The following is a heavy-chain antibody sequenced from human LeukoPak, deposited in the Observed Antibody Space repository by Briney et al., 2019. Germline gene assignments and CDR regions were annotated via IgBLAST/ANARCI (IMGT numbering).Heavy chain of an antibody. D-gene: IGHD6-19*01. CDR1: GFTFSSYS. V-gene: IGHV3-48*01. CDR2: ISSTSSTI. J-gene: IGHJ6*03. CDR3: ARDGGYSSGWYYYYYMDV. Sequence: AGGSLRLSCAASGFTFSSYSMNWVRQAPGKGLEWVSYISSTSSTIYYADSVKGRFTISRDNAKNSLYLQMNSLRAEDAAVYYCARDGGYSSGWYYYYYMDVWGKGTTVTVSS.